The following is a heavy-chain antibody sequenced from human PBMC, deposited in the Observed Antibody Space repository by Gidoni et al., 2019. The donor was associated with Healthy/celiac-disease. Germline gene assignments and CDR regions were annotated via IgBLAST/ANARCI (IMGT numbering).Heavy chain of an antibody. V-gene: IGHV1-2*02. CDR1: GYTFTGYY. D-gene: IGHD3-22*01. CDR3: ARRPTYYYDKGVGWFDP. J-gene: IGHJ5*02. Sequence: QVQLVQSGAEVKTPGASVKVSCKASGYTFTGYYMHWVRQAPGQGLEWMGWINPNSGGTNYAQKFQGRVTMTRDTSISTAYMELSRLRSDDTAVYYCARRPTYYYDKGVGWFDPWGQGTLVTVSS. CDR2: INPNSGGT.